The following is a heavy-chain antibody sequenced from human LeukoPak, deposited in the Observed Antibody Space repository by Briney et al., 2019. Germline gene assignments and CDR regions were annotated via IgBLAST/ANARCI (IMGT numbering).Heavy chain of an antibody. CDR1: GFTFSSYG. Sequence: PGGSLRLSCAASGFTFSSYGMHWVRQAPGKGLEWVAVISYDGSNKYYADSVKGRFTISRDNSKNTLYLQMNSLRAEDTAVYYCAKDGGRGYSYGFDYWGQGTLVTVSS. CDR3: AKDGGRGYSYGFDY. CDR2: ISYDGSNK. J-gene: IGHJ4*02. V-gene: IGHV3-30*18. D-gene: IGHD5-18*01.